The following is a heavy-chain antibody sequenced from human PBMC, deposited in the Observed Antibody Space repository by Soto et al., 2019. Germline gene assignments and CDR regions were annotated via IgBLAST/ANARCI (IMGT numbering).Heavy chain of an antibody. J-gene: IGHJ6*02. CDR1: GFTFSDSW. Sequence: GGSLILSCPASGFTFSDSWMDWVRQAPGKGPEWVANIKEDGSEKNYMDSVKGRFTISRDNARNSLYLQMNSLRAEDTAVYFCASLGRHGWGQGTTVTVSS. CDR2: IKEDGSEK. D-gene: IGHD3-16*01. CDR3: ASLGRHG. V-gene: IGHV3-7*01.